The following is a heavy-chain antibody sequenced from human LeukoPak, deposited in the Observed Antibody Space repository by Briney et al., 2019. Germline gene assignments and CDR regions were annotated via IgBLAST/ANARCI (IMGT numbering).Heavy chain of an antibody. J-gene: IGHJ4*02. CDR3: ARDYIAAQDY. Sequence: GGSLRLSCAASGFSLSTYSMNWVRQAPGKGLEWVSFISSASSYIYYADSLKGRFTISRDNAKSSLYLQMNSLRAEDTAVYYCARDYIAAQDYWGQGTLVTVSS. V-gene: IGHV3-21*01. CDR2: ISSASSYI. CDR1: GFSLSTYS. D-gene: IGHD6-6*01.